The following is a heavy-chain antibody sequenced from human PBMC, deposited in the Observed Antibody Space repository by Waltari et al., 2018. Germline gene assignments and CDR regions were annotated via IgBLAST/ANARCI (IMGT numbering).Heavy chain of an antibody. CDR2: ITACVGDT. CDR3: AKECGSSCLFFDS. CDR1: GVDFSAFA. J-gene: IGHJ4*02. Sequence: EVQLLESGGGLVQPGGSLRLSCEVSGVDFSAFAMSWVRRAPGKGLQWGSSITACVGDTYYADSVRGRFTISRDNSKNTLFLEMNSLRAEDTAVYYCAKECGSSCLFFDSWGQGALVTVSS. V-gene: IGHV3-23*01. D-gene: IGHD6-13*01.